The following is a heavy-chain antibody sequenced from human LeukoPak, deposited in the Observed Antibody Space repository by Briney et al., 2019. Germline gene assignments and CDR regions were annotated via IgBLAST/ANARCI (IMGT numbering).Heavy chain of an antibody. CDR3: ATIGDRRSGELYRIDY. CDR1: GFTFSSYA. V-gene: IGHV3-64*04. J-gene: IGHJ4*02. Sequence: PGGSLRLSCSASGFTFSSYAMHWVRQAPGKGLEYVSAINNYGGSAYYADSVKGRFTISRDNSKNTLYLQMNSLTAEDAAVYYCATIGDRRSGELYRIDYWGQGPLVTVSS. CDR2: INNYGGSA. D-gene: IGHD3-16*02.